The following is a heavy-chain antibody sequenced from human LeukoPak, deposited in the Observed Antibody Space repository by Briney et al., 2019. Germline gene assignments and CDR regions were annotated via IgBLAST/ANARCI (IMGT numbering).Heavy chain of an antibody. J-gene: IGHJ3*02. CDR3: TTDPKSPQLRWFGELDLVDI. D-gene: IGHD3-10*01. CDR1: GSTFSNAW. CDR2: IKSKTDGGTT. Sequence: GGSLRLSCAASGSTFSNAWMSWVRQAPGKGLEWVGRIKSKTDGGTTDYAAPVKGRFTISRDDSKNTLYLQMNSLKTEDTAVYYCTTDPKSPQLRWFGELDLVDIWGRGTMVTVSS. V-gene: IGHV3-15*01.